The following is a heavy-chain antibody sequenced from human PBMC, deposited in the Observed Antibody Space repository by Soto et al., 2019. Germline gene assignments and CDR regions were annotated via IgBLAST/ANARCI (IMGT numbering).Heavy chain of an antibody. J-gene: IGHJ4*02. V-gene: IGHV3-33*01. D-gene: IGHD3-22*01. CDR3: ARISGPYYYDSSGYYLDY. Sequence: GGSLRLSCAASGFTFSSYGMHWVRQAPGKGLEWVAVIWYDGSNKYYADSVKGRFTISRDNSKNTLYLQMNSLRAEDTAVYYCARISGPYYYDSSGYYLDYWGQGTLVPVSS. CDR2: IWYDGSNK. CDR1: GFTFSSYG.